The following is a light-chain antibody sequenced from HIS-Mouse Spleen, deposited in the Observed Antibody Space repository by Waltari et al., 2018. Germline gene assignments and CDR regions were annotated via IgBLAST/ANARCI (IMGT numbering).Light chain of an antibody. Sequence: SYELTQPPSVSVSPGQTARITCSVDALPKKYAYWYQPKSGQAPVLVIYEDSKRPSGVPGRFSGSSSGTMATLTISGAQVEDEADYYCYSTDSSGNHRVFGGGTKLTVL. CDR2: EDS. CDR3: YSTDSSGNHRV. V-gene: IGLV3-10*01. J-gene: IGLJ2*01. CDR1: ALPKKY.